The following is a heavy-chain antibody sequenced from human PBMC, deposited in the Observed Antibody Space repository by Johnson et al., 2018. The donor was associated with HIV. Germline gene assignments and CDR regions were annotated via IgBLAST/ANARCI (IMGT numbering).Heavy chain of an antibody. D-gene: IGHD6-19*01. Sequence: EVQLVQSGGGVVQPGRSLRLSCAASGFTVSSNYMSWVRQAPGKGLEWVSVIYSGGSTGYADSVKGRFPISSDHAKNSLYLQMNSLRAEDTALYYCARDRSSGCRLCGFDIWGQGTMVTVSS. CDR1: GFTVSSNY. CDR2: IYSGGST. J-gene: IGHJ3*02. V-gene: IGHV3-66*01. CDR3: ARDRSSGCRLCGFDI.